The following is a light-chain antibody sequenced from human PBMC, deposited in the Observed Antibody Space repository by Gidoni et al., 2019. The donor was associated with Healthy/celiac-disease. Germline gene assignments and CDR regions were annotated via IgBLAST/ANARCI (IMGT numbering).Light chain of an antibody. V-gene: IGKV3-11*01. Sequence: IVLTQYPATLPLSPGERATLSCRASQSVSSYLAWYHQKPGQAPRLLIYDASNRATGIPARFSGSGSGTDFTLTISSLEPEDFAVYYCQQRSNWRFTFXPXTKVDIK. J-gene: IGKJ3*01. CDR3: QQRSNWRFT. CDR1: QSVSSY. CDR2: DAS.